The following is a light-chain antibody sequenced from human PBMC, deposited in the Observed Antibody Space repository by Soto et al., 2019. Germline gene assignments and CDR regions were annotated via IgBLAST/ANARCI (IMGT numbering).Light chain of an antibody. CDR3: QQYGSSPLWT. V-gene: IGKV3-20*01. CDR2: GAS. Sequence: IVLTHSPCTLSLSPLERATLSCMAVQSVSSSYLAWYQQKPGQAPRLLIYGASSRATGIPDRFSGSGSGTDFTLTISRLEPEDFAVYYCQQYGSSPLWTFGQGTKVDIK. CDR1: QSVSSSY. J-gene: IGKJ1*01.